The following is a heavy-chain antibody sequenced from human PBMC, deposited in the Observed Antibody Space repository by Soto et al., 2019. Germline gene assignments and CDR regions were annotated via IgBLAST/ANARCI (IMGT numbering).Heavy chain of an antibody. CDR1: SGSISSSNW. D-gene: IGHD2-2*01. V-gene: IGHV4-4*02. Sequence: QVQLQESGPGLVKPSGTLSLTCAVSSGSISSSNWWSWVRQPPGKGLEWIGEIYHSGSTNYNPSLKSRVTISVDKSKNQFSLKLSSVTAADTAVYYCASRHCSSTCCYGDGFDPWGQGTLVTVSS. CDR2: IYHSGST. J-gene: IGHJ5*02. CDR3: ASRHCSSTCCYGDGFDP.